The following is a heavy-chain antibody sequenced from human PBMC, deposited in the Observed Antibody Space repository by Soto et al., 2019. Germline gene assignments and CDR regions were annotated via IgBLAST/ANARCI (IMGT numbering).Heavy chain of an antibody. D-gene: IGHD6-19*01. J-gene: IGHJ4*02. CDR1: GDSVSSNSAA. Sequence: QSQTLSLTCAISGDSVSSNSAAWNWIRQSPSRGLEWLGRTYYRSKWYNDYAVSVKSRITINPDTSKNQFSLQLNSVTPDDTAVYYCARGPTAVAVLPFDYWGQGTLVTVSS. CDR2: TYYRSKWYN. V-gene: IGHV6-1*01. CDR3: ARGPTAVAVLPFDY.